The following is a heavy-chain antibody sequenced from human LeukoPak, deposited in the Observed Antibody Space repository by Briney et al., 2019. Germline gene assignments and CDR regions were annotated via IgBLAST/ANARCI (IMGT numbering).Heavy chain of an antibody. V-gene: IGHV4-59*12. CDR1: GGSISSYY. Sequence: PSETLSLACSVSGGSISSYYWSWIRQPPGKGLEWLGYIYYGGSTNYSPSLKSRVTISVDTSKNQFSLKLSSVTAADTAVYYCARDSVVRGAFDIWGQGTMVTVSS. CDR2: IYYGGST. J-gene: IGHJ3*02. D-gene: IGHD6-6*01. CDR3: ARDSVVRGAFDI.